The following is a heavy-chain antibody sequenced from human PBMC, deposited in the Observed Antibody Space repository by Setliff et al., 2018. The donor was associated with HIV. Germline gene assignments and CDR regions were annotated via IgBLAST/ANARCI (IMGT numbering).Heavy chain of an antibody. CDR2: INHSGST. V-gene: IGHV4-34*01. CDR3: ARGREVKRDTYYDYFYMDV. Sequence: SETLSLTCAVYGGSFSGYYWSWIRQSPGKGLEWLGEINHSGSTNQNPSLKSRFIVSVDTSKNQFSLRLNSVTAADTAVYYCARGREVKRDTYYDYFYMDVWSRGTAVTVSS. D-gene: IGHD1-26*01. CDR1: GGSFSGYY. J-gene: IGHJ6*03.